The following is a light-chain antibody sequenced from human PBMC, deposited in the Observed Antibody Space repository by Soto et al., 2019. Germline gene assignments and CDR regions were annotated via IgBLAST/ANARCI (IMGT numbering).Light chain of an antibody. V-gene: IGKV1-27*01. CDR2: AGS. CDR3: QKYNSAPWT. J-gene: IGKJ1*01. Sequence: DIQMTQSPSSLSASVGDRVTITCRASQVIDNYLAWYQQQPGKVPRLLIYAGSVLQAGVPPRFIGSGSGTDFTLTISSLQPEDVATYFCQKYNSAPWTFGQGTKVEIK. CDR1: QVIDNY.